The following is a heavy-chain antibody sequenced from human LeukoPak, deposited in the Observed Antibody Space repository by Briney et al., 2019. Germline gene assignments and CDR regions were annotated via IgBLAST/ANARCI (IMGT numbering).Heavy chain of an antibody. J-gene: IGHJ4*02. CDR1: GGSISSGDYY. D-gene: IGHD3-10*01. Sequence: SQTLSLTCTVSGGSISSGDYYWSWLRQPPGKGLEWIGYIYYSGSTYYNPSLKSRVTITVDTSKNQFSLKLSSVTAADTAVYYCARPHMVRGVIISDYWGQGTLVTVSS. CDR3: ARPHMVRGVIISDY. V-gene: IGHV4-30-4*01. CDR2: IYYSGST.